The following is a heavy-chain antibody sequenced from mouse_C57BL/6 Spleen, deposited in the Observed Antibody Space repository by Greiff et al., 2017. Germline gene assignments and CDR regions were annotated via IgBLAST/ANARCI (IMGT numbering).Heavy chain of an antibody. CDR1: GYAFSSSW. D-gene: IGHD4-1*01. CDR3: ARNWDGLAY. CDR2: IYPGDGDT. J-gene: IGHJ3*01. Sequence: VQLQQSGPELVKPGASVKISCKASGYAFSSSWMNWVKQRPGKGLEWIGRIYPGDGDTNYNGKFKGKATLTADKSSSTAYMQLSSLTSEDSAVYFCARNWDGLAYWGQGTLVTVSA. V-gene: IGHV1-82*01.